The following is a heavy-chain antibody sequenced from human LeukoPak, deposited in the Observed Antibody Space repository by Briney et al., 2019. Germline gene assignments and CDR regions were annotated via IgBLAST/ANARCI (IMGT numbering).Heavy chain of an antibody. CDR2: ISSSSSYI. V-gene: IGHV3-21*01. D-gene: IGHD3-16*01. Sequence: PGGSLRLSCAASGFTFSSYSMNWVRQAPGKGLEWVSSISSSSSYIYYADSVKGRFSISRDNAKNSLYLQMNSLRAEDTAVYYCARGGIWGSLPHSIGYWGQGTLVTVSS. CDR1: GFTFSSYS. J-gene: IGHJ4*02. CDR3: ARGGIWGSLPHSIGY.